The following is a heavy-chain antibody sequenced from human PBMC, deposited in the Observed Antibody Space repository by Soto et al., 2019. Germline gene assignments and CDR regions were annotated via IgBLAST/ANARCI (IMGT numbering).Heavy chain of an antibody. V-gene: IGHV4-39*02. J-gene: IGHJ4*02. D-gene: IGHD2-2*01. CDR3: ARLVVVAPVANA. Sequence: SVIQSQTWSVSGGSIRSDIYYLGWIRPSPGKGLEGVGGIFYTGTTYYSPSLKERVTISVDTSKNSSSLNLTSVTAADTAVYFCARLVVVAPVANAWGQGTLVTVSS. CDR1: GGSIRSDIYY. CDR2: IFYTGTT.